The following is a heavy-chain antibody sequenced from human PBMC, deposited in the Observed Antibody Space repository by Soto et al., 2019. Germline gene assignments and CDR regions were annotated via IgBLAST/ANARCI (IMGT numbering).Heavy chain of an antibody. Sequence: PSETLSLTCTVSGDSVNSNNVYWGWVRQPPGRRLEFIGNVYYSGITYYNPAFESRVTISVDTSKNQFSLRLTSVTAADTAVYHCARHFGSWVRDIDLWGRGTPVTVSS. J-gene: IGHJ4*02. CDR2: VYYSGIT. CDR3: ARHFGSWVRDIDL. CDR1: GDSVNSNNVY. V-gene: IGHV4-39*01. D-gene: IGHD3-16*01.